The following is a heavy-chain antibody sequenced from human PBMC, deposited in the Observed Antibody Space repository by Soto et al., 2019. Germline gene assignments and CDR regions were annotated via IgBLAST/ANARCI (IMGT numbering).Heavy chain of an antibody. CDR2: VIPLLDAS. CDR1: GVTFNNYT. D-gene: IGHD1-1*01. J-gene: IGHJ6*03. Sequence: QVQLAQSGAEVKKPGSSVKISCTASGVTFNNYTFTWVRRAPGQGLEWMGRVIPLLDASNYAEKFQDRVTITADMSTGAVYMELSGLRSDDSAIYYCASGKSQMSQDRLGFYYSIDVWGKGTTVTVSS. V-gene: IGHV1-69*08. CDR3: ASGKSQMSQDRLGFYYSIDV.